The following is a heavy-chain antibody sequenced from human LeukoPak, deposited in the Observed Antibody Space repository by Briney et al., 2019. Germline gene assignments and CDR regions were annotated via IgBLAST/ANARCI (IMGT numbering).Heavy chain of an antibody. D-gene: IGHD5-24*01. Sequence: GGSLRLSCEASGFTFSSYAMSWVRQAPGKGLEWVSVIGGSATSTNYADSVKGRFTISRDNSKNTLYLQMGSLRAEDAAVYYCAKRRDGYIGDWGQGTMVTVSS. CDR1: GFTFSSYA. J-gene: IGHJ3*01. CDR2: IGGSATST. V-gene: IGHV3-23*01. CDR3: AKRRDGYIGD.